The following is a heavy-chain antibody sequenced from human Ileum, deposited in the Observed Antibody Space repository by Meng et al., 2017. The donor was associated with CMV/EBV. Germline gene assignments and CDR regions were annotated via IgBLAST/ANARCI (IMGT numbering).Heavy chain of an antibody. CDR1: GFSFSRYW. Sequence: GESLKISCAASGFSFSRYWMHWVRQVPGKGLEWVSVIYSGGSSTYYADSVKGRFTISRDNSKNTLYLQMNSLRAEDTAVYYCAKQGSYYSLDYWGQGTLVTVSS. CDR3: AKQGSYYSLDY. J-gene: IGHJ4*02. V-gene: IGHV3-23*03. CDR2: IYSGGSST. D-gene: IGHD1-26*01.